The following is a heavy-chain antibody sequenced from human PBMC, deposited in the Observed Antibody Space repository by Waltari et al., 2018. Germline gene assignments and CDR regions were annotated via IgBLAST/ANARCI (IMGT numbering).Heavy chain of an antibody. CDR3: ARDEGSYSPYFDY. D-gene: IGHD1-26*01. Sequence: QVQLVQSGAEAKKPGASVKVSCKASGYTFTSYAIHWFRQAPGQRLEWMGWINDGNGNTKYSQEFQGRVTITRDTSASTAYMELSSLRSEDMAVYYCARDEGSYSPYFDYWGKGTLVTVSS. V-gene: IGHV1-3*03. CDR1: GYTFTSYA. CDR2: INDGNGNT. J-gene: IGHJ4*02.